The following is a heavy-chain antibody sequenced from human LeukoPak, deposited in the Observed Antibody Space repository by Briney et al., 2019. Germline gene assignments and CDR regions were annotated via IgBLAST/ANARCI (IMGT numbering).Heavy chain of an antibody. J-gene: IGHJ4*02. CDR2: IIPILGIA. CDR1: GGTLSSYA. CDR3: ARDGVVQSDEGFDY. D-gene: IGHD2-2*01. V-gene: IGHV1-69*04. Sequence: SVKVSCKASGGTLSSYAISWVRQAPGQGLEWMGRIIPILGIANYAQKFQGRVTITADKSTSTAYMELSSLRSEDTAVYYCARDGVVQSDEGFDYWGQGTLVTVPS.